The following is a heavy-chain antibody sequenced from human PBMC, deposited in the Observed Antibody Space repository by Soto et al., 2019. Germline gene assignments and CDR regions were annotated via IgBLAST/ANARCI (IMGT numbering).Heavy chain of an antibody. CDR2: ISSSGSTK. Sequence: VGSLRLSCAASGFTFSDYYMSWIRQAPGKGLEWVSYISSSGSTKYYADSVKGRFTISRDNAKNSLYLQMNSLRAEDTAVYYCARARRREPTGLPWGQGTQVTVSS. CDR1: GFTFSDYY. V-gene: IGHV3-11*01. D-gene: IGHD1-1*01. CDR3: ARARRREPTGLP. J-gene: IGHJ5*02.